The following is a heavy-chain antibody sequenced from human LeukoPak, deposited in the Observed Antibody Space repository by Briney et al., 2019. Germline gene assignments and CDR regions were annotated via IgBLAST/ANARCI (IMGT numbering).Heavy chain of an antibody. CDR1: GFTLSTYW. Sequence: GGSLRLSCAASGFTLSTYWMLWVRQAPGKGLVWVSRINGDGSSTNYADSVKGRFTVSRDNAKNTLYLQMNSLRDEDTAVYYCAREDGSGSYLVYWGQGTLVTVSS. CDR3: AREDGSGSYLVY. J-gene: IGHJ4*02. D-gene: IGHD3-10*01. V-gene: IGHV3-74*01. CDR2: INGDGSST.